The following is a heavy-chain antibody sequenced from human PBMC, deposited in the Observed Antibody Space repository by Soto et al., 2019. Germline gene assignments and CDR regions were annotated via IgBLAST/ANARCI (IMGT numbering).Heavy chain of an antibody. D-gene: IGHD6-6*01. CDR2: IIPIFATA. CDR1: GGTFGTYA. J-gene: IGHJ3*02. Sequence: QVQLVQSGAEVKKPGSSVKVSCKASGGTFGTYAISWVRQAPGQGLEWMGGIIPIFATANYAQKFQGRVTITADEPASTAYMELSSLRSEDTAVYYCARSSLDAFDIWGQGTMVTLSS. CDR3: ARSSLDAFDI. V-gene: IGHV1-69*12.